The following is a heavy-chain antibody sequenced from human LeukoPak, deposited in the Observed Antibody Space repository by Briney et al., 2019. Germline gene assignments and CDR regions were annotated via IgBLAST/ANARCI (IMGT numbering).Heavy chain of an antibody. V-gene: IGHV3-21*01. J-gene: IGHJ3*02. Sequence: GGSLRLSCAASGFTFDDYSMNWVRQAPGKGLEWVSFISSSSGYIFYADSMKGRFSISRDNSKNSLYLQMNSLRAEDTALYYCARGGYSSTWLYAFDIWGQGTMVTVSS. D-gene: IGHD6-13*01. CDR1: GFTFDDYS. CDR3: ARGGYSSTWLYAFDI. CDR2: ISSSSGYI.